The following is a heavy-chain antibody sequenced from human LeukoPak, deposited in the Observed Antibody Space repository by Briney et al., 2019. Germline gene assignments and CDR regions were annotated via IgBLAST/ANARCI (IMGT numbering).Heavy chain of an antibody. J-gene: IGHJ4*02. CDR3: AKDIAKYYDYVWGSYRSTPHFDY. D-gene: IGHD3-16*02. CDR1: GFTFSSYA. Sequence: GGSLRLSCAASGFTFSSYAMHWVRQAPGKGLEWVAVISYDGSNKYYADSVKGRFTISRDNSKNTLYLQMNSLRAEDTAVYYCAKDIAKYYDYVWGSYRSTPHFDYWGQGTLVTVSS. V-gene: IGHV3-30-3*01. CDR2: ISYDGSNK.